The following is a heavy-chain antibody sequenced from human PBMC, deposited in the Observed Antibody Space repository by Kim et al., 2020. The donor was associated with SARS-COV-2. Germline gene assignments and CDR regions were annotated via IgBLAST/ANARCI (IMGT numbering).Heavy chain of an antibody. Sequence: SETLSLTCTVSGGSLSSYYWSWIRQPPGKGLEWIGYIYYSGSTNYNPSLKSRLIISVDTAKNHFSLKLSSVTAADTAVYYCARQNYGSGSYSDYWGQGTLVNVSS. V-gene: IGHV4-59*08. CDR1: GGSLSSYY. CDR3: ARQNYGSGSYSDY. CDR2: IYYSGST. D-gene: IGHD3-10*01. J-gene: IGHJ4*02.